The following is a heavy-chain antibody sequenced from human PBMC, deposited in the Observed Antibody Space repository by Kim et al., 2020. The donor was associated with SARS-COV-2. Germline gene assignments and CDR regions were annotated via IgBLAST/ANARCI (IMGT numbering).Heavy chain of an antibody. J-gene: IGHJ3*02. D-gene: IGHD3-22*01. CDR3: ARGDPYYYDSRRGWNAFDI. CDR1: GFTFSSYG. CDR2: ISYDGSNK. Sequence: GRSLRLSCAASGFTFSSYGMHWVRQAPGKGLEWVAVISYDGSNKYYADSVKGRFTISRDNSKNTLYLQMNSLRAEDTAVYYCARGDPYYYDSRRGWNAFDIWGQGTMVTVSS. V-gene: IGHV3-30*03.